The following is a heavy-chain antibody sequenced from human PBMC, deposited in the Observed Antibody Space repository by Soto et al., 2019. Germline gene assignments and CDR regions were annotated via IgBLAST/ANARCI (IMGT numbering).Heavy chain of an antibody. Sequence: SETLSLTCAVYGGSFSGYYWSWIRQPPGKGLEWIGEINHSGSTNYNPSLKSRVTISVDTSKNQFSLKLSSVTAADTAVYYCARCQKQGREDMITFGGVIADRYYFDYWGQGTLVTVS. J-gene: IGHJ4*02. CDR2: INHSGST. CDR1: GGSFSGYY. CDR3: ARCQKQGREDMITFGGVIADRYYFDY. V-gene: IGHV4-34*01. D-gene: IGHD3-16*02.